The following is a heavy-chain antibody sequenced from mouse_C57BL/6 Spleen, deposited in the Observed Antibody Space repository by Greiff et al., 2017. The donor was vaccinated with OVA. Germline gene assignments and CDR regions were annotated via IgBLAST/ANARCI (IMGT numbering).Heavy chain of an antibody. V-gene: IGHV5-6*01. CDR2: ISSGGSYT. J-gene: IGHJ4*01. CDR1: GFTFSSYG. CDR3: ARQRDSSGSFYAMDY. Sequence: EVMLVESGGDLVKPGGSLKLSCAASGFTFSSYGMSWVRQTPDKRLEWVATISSGGSYTYYPDSVKGRFTISRDNAKNTLYLQMSSLKSEDTAMYYCARQRDSSGSFYAMDYWGQGTSVTVSS. D-gene: IGHD3-2*02.